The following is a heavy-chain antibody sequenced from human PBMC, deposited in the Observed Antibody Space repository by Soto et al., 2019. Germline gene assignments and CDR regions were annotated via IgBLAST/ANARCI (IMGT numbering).Heavy chain of an antibody. Sequence: EASVKVSCKASGGTFSSYAISWVRQAPGQGREWMGGIIPSFGTANYAQKFQGRVTITADESTSTAYMELSSLRSEDTAVYYCARDSMFPDCSGYYCGPFDIWGQGTMVTVSS. J-gene: IGHJ3*02. CDR2: IIPSFGTA. D-gene: IGHD3-22*01. CDR3: ARDSMFPDCSGYYCGPFDI. CDR1: GGTFSSYA. V-gene: IGHV1-69*13.